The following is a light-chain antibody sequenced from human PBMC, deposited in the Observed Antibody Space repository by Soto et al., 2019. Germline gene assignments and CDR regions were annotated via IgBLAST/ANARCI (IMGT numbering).Light chain of an antibody. J-gene: IGKJ4*02. CDR1: QTISSW. CDR2: EAS. Sequence: DIQLTQSPSTLSGSLGDRVTLACRSSQTISSWLAWYQQKPGKAPKLLIYEASTIKSGVPARFSGSGSGTEFTLTISSLEPEDFAVYYCQEYGNYWTFGGGTKVDI. CDR3: QEYGNYWT. V-gene: IGKV1-5*03.